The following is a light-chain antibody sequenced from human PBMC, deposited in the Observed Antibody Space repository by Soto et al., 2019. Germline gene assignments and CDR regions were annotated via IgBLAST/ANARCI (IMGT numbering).Light chain of an antibody. CDR1: QSINAH. Sequence: EVVMTQSPATLSVSPGERVTLSCWASQSINAHLAWYQQKPGQAPRLLIHGASTRATGIPARFSGSGFGTEFILTISSLQSEDFAIYYCQQYNTWLWTFGQGTKVEI. CDR2: GAS. CDR3: QQYNTWLWT. V-gene: IGKV3-15*01. J-gene: IGKJ1*01.